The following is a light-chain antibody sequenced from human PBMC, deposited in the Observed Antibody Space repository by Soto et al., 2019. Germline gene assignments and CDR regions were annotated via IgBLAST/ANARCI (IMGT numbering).Light chain of an antibody. Sequence: EIVMTQSPATLSVSPGERATLSCRASQRVSSNLAWYQQKPGQAPRLLIYGVSTRATGIPARFSGSGSGTEFTLTISSPQSEDSAVYYCQQRSNWPRTFGQGTKVDIK. CDR2: GVS. CDR3: QQRSNWPRT. J-gene: IGKJ1*01. CDR1: QRVSSN. V-gene: IGKV3-15*01.